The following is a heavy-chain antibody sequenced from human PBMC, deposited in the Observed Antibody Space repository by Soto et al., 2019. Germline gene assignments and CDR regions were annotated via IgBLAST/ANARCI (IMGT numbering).Heavy chain of an antibody. CDR1: GGSISSGDYY. Sequence: PSETLSLTCTVSGGSISSGDYYWSWIRQPPGKGLEWIGYIYYSGSTYYNPSLKSRVTISVDTSKNQFSLKLSSVTAADTAVYYCAREVSYGSGSYYLGVNWFDPWGQGTLVTVSS. J-gene: IGHJ5*02. D-gene: IGHD3-10*01. CDR3: AREVSYGSGSYYLGVNWFDP. CDR2: IYYSGST. V-gene: IGHV4-30-4*01.